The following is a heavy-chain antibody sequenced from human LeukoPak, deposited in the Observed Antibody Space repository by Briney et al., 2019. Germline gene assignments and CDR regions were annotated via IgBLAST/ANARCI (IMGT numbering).Heavy chain of an antibody. CDR1: GGSISSSSYY. CDR3: ARDGGYGSGTYRFDY. CDR2: IYYSGST. J-gene: IGHJ4*02. Sequence: PSETLSLTCTVSGGSISSSSYYWGWIRQPPGKGLEWIGSIYYSGSTYYNPSLKSRVTISVDTSKNQFSLKLSSVTAADTAVYYCARDGGYGSGTYRFDYWGQGTLVTVSS. D-gene: IGHD3-10*01. V-gene: IGHV4-39*02.